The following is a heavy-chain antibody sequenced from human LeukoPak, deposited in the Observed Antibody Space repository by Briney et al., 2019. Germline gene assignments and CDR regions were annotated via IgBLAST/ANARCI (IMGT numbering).Heavy chain of an antibody. Sequence: SETLSLTCTVSGGSISSSSYYWGWIRQPPGKGLEWIGSIYYSGSTYYNPSLKSRVTISLDTSKNQFSLNLTSVTAADTAVYYCARFTPQGYGWGGYNRFDPWGQGTLVTVSS. D-gene: IGHD3-16*01. V-gene: IGHV4-39*07. CDR2: IYYSGST. CDR1: GGSISSSSYY. J-gene: IGHJ5*02. CDR3: ARFTPQGYGWGGYNRFDP.